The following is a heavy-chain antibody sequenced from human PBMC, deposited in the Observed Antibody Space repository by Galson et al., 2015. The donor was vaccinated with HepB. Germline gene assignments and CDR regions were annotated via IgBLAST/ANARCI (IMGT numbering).Heavy chain of an antibody. J-gene: IGHJ3*02. V-gene: IGHV4-30-2*01. D-gene: IGHD3-10*01. CDR2: IYHSGST. CDR3: ARGGAMVRGVRSAFDI. CDR1: GGSISSGGYS. Sequence: TLSLTCAVSGGSISSGGYSWSWIRQPPGKGLEWIGYIYHSGSTYYNPSLKSRVTISVDRSKNQFSLKLSSVTAADTAVYYCARGGAMVRGVRSAFDIWGQGTMVTVSS.